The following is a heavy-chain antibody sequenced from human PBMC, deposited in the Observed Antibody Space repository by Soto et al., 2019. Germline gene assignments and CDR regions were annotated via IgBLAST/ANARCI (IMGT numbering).Heavy chain of an antibody. CDR2: ISIGSTTI. Sequence: GGSLRLSFAASGFTFSTYRMNWARQAPGEGLEWIAYISIGSTTIFYADSVKGRFTISRDNAKSSLYLPMNSMRDEDTAVYYCARDNGMAGSCDPWGQGTLVTVSS. CDR3: ARDNGMAGSCDP. D-gene: IGHD2-15*01. V-gene: IGHV3-48*02. J-gene: IGHJ5*02. CDR1: GFTFSTYR.